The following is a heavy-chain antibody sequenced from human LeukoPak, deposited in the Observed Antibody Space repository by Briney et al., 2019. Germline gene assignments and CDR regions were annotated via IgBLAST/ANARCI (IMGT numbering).Heavy chain of an antibody. CDR2: ISASAGFT. CDR3: AKSPDGYKPYYYDH. J-gene: IGHJ5*02. V-gene: IGHV3-23*01. Sequence: GGSLRLSCTASAFSFSICAMSWVRQAPGKGLEWVSGISASAGFTYYADSVKGRFTISRDNSKSTLYLQMNSLRAEDTAVYYCAKSPDGYKPYYYDHWGQGTLVSVSS. D-gene: IGHD5-24*01. CDR1: AFSFSICA.